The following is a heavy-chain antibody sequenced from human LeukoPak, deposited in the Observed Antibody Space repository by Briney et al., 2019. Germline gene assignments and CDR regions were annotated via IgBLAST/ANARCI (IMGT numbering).Heavy chain of an antibody. D-gene: IGHD5-12*01. CDR2: VYTAGNT. Sequence: SETLSLTCSVSGGSFSSDSHYWSWIRQPAGKGLEWIGRVYTAGNTNYNPSLKNRVTISIDTSKNQFSLNLSSMTAADTAIYYCARDTPRHIGYSRTFDIWGQGTMVTVSS. V-gene: IGHV4-61*02. J-gene: IGHJ3*02. CDR3: ARDTPRHIGYSRTFDI. CDR1: GGSFSSDSHY.